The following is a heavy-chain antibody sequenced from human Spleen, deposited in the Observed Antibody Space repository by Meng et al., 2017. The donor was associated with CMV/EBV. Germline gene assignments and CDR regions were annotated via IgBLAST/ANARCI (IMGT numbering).Heavy chain of an antibody. D-gene: IGHD1-14*01. J-gene: IGHJ6*02. V-gene: IGHV1-18*01. CDR3: ARALTPSYYYYGMDV. Sequence: ASVKVSCKASGFTFSSHGISWVRQAPGQGLEWMGWISVYNGNTNYVEKFQGRVTMTTDASTDTAYMELSSLRSEDTAVYYCARALTPSYYYYGMDVWGQGTTVTVSS. CDR1: GFTFSSHG. CDR2: ISVYNGNT.